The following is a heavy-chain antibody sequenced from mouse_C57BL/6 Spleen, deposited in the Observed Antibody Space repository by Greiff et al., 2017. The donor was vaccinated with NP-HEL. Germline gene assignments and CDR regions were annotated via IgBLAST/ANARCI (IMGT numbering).Heavy chain of an antibody. V-gene: IGHV3-6*01. CDR2: ISYDGSN. J-gene: IGHJ3*01. D-gene: IGHD2-3*01. CDR1: GYSITSGYY. CDR3: ARRGYDGYFFAY. Sequence: DVKLQESGPGLVKPSQSLSLTCSVTGYSITSGYYWNWIRQFPGNKLEWMGYISYDGSNNYNPSLKNRISITRDTSKNQFFLKLNSVTTEDTATYYCARRGYDGYFFAYWGQGTLVTVSA.